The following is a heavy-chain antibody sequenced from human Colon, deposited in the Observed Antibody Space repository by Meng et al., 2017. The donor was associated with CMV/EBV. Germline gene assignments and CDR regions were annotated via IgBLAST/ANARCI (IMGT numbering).Heavy chain of an antibody. D-gene: IGHD3-3*01. V-gene: IGHV3-48*03. J-gene: IGHJ6*02. CDR2: ISSSGSTI. CDR1: GFTFSSYE. CDR3: ARPLEWPGNYYGMDV. Sequence: GESLKISCAASGFTFSSYEMNWVRQAPGKGLEWVSYISSSGSTIYYADSVKGRFTISRDNAKNSLYLQMNSLRAEDTAVYYCARPLEWPGNYYGMDVWGQGTTVTVSS.